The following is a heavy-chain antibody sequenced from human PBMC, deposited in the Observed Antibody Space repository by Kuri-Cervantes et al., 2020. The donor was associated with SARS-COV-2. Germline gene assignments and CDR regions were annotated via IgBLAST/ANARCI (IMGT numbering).Heavy chain of an antibody. CDR1: GFSFSDAW. Sequence: GESLKISCVGTGFSFSDAWMSWVRQTPGKGLEWVGRFKSKATGGTIVYAAPVQGRFTISRDDSRSTLYLQMNSLKTEDTAVYYCARMPPLERRGASGYWGQGTLVTVSS. V-gene: IGHV3-15*01. J-gene: IGHJ4*02. D-gene: IGHD1-1*01. CDR3: ARMPPLERRGASGY. CDR2: FKSKATGGTI.